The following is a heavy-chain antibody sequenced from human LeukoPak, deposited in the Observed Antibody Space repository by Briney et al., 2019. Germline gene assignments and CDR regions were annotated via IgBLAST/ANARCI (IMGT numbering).Heavy chain of an antibody. Sequence: PSETLSLTCTVSGGSISSSSYYWGWIRQPPGKGLEWIGSIYYSGSTYYNPSLKSRVTISVDTSKNQFSLKLSSVTAADTAVYYCARQYSYGSGSLCYFDYWGQGTLVTVSS. V-gene: IGHV4-39*07. CDR2: IYYSGST. D-gene: IGHD3-10*01. J-gene: IGHJ4*02. CDR3: ARQYSYGSGSLCYFDY. CDR1: GGSISSSSYY.